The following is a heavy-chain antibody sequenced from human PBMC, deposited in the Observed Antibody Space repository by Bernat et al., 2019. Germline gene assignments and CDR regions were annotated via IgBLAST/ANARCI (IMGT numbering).Heavy chain of an antibody. Sequence: QVQLVESGGGLVQPGGSLRLSCAASGFTFSDYYMSWIRQAPGKGLEWVSYISSSSSYTNYADSVKGRFTISRDNAKNSLYLQMNSLRAEDTAVYYCARVEVGIADRHYYYCNYMDDWGKGTTVTVSS. CDR3: ARVEVGIADRHYYYCNYMDD. V-gene: IGHV3-11*06. CDR2: ISSSSSYT. J-gene: IGHJ6*03. D-gene: IGHD6-13*01. CDR1: GFTFSDYY.